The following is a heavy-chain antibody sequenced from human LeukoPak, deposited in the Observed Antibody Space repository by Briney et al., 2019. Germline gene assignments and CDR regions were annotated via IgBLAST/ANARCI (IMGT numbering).Heavy chain of an antibody. J-gene: IGHJ4*02. Sequence: PSETLSLTCIVSGGSISSYYWSWIRQPPGKGLEWIGYIHYSGSTNYNPSLKSRVTMSVDTSKNQFSLKLSSVTAADTAVYYCARDLRPRHCTTNCYTFDYWGQGTLVTVSS. CDR3: ARDLRPRHCTTNCYTFDY. CDR2: IHYSGST. V-gene: IGHV4-59*12. D-gene: IGHD2-8*01. CDR1: GGSISSYY.